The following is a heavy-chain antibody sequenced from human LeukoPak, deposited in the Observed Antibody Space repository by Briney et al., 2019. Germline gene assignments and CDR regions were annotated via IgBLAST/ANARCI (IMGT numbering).Heavy chain of an antibody. V-gene: IGHV3-23*01. D-gene: IGHD1-26*01. CDR2: ISSSGTGT. CDR3: VKDVGGSYAFDY. Sequence: GGSLRLSCAASGFTFNSCAMSWVRQAPGKGLEWVSGISSSGTGTYYADSVRGRFTISRDNSKNTLHLQMSTLRAEDTALYYCVKDVGGSYAFDYWGQGILVTVAS. J-gene: IGHJ4*02. CDR1: GFTFNSCA.